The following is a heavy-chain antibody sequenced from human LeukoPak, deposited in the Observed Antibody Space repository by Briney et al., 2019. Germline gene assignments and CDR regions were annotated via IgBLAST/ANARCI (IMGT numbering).Heavy chain of an antibody. J-gene: IGHJ6*04. D-gene: IGHD2-15*01. CDR2: IIPIFGTA. CDR3: ARDTYCSGGSCYPQNYYYGMDV. V-gene: IGHV1-69*13. CDR1: GGTFSSYA. Sequence: ASVKVSCKASGGTFSSYAISWVRQAPGQGLEWMGGIIPIFGTANYAQKFQGRVTITADESTSTAYMELSSLRSEDTAMYYCARDTYCSGGSCYPQNYYYGMDVWGKGTTVTVSS.